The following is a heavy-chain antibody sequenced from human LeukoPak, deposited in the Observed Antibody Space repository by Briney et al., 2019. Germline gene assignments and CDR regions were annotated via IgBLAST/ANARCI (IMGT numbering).Heavy chain of an antibody. Sequence: SETLSLTCTVSGGSISSSSYYWGWIRQPPGKGLEWIGRIYYSGSTYYNPSLKSRVTISVDTSKNQFSLKLSSVTAADTAVYYCASSYYDFWSGSRFDYWGQGTLVTVSS. CDR1: GGSISSSSYY. J-gene: IGHJ4*02. D-gene: IGHD3-3*01. CDR3: ASSYYDFWSGSRFDY. CDR2: IYYSGST. V-gene: IGHV4-39*01.